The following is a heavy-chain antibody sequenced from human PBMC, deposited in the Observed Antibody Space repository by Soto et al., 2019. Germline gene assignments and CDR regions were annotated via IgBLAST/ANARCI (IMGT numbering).Heavy chain of an antibody. D-gene: IGHD2-15*01. J-gene: IGHJ5*02. Sequence: ASVKVSCKASGYTFTGYYMHWVRQAPGQGLEWMGWINPNSGGTNYAQKFQGWVTMTRDTSISTAYMELSRLRSDDTAVYYCARAGDGYCSGGSGYAYNWFDPWGQGTLVTVSS. CDR1: GYTFTGYY. V-gene: IGHV1-2*04. CDR3: ARAGDGYCSGGSGYAYNWFDP. CDR2: INPNSGGT.